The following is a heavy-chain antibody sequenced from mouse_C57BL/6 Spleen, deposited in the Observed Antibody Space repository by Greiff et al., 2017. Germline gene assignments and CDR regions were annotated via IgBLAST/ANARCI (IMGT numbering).Heavy chain of an antibody. J-gene: IGHJ2*01. CDR3: ARRGTTVVDNYFDY. D-gene: IGHD1-1*01. CDR2: ISSGGSYT. Sequence: EVKVVESGGDLVKPGGSLKLSCAASGFTFSSYGMSWVRQTPDKRLEWVATISSGGSYTYYPDSVKGRFTISRDNAKNTLYLQMSSLKSEDTAMYYCARRGTTVVDNYFDYWGQGTTLTVSS. CDR1: GFTFSSYG. V-gene: IGHV5-6*02.